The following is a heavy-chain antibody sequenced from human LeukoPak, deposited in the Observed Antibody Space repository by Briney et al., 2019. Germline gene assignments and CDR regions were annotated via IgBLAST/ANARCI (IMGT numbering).Heavy chain of an antibody. CDR3: ARRVRHHSYYYYGMDV. V-gene: IGHV4-39*01. CDR2: IYYSGST. Sequence: TSETLSLTCTVSGGSIRSSSYYWGWIRQPPGKGLEWIGSIYYSGSTYYNPSLKSRVTISVDTSKNQFSLKLSSVTAADTAVYYCARRVRHHSYYYYGMDVWGQGTTVTVSS. CDR1: GGSIRSSSYY. D-gene: IGHD4-23*01. J-gene: IGHJ6*02.